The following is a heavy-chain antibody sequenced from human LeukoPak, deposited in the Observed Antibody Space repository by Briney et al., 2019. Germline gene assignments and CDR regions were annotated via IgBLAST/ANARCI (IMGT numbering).Heavy chain of an antibody. Sequence: NPSETLSLTCTVSSGSIRTSYCSWIRQPPGKGLEWIGYIYYSGSTNYNPSLKSRVTISVDTSRNQFSLKLSSVTAADTAVYYCARGYLAIPSVFYYYYYGMDVWGQGTTVTVSS. CDR2: IYYSGST. J-gene: IGHJ6*02. V-gene: IGHV4-59*01. CDR1: SGSIRTSY. D-gene: IGHD2-2*02. CDR3: ARGYLAIPSVFYYYYYGMDV.